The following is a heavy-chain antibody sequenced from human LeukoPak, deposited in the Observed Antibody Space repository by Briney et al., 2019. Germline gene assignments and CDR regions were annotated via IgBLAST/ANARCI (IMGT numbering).Heavy chain of an antibody. CDR1: GYTFTSYD. CDR3: ARGLYSSGWYQTEYFQH. V-gene: IGHV1-8*01. D-gene: IGHD6-19*01. Sequence: ASVKVSCKASGYTFTSYDINWVRQATGQGLEWMGWMNPNSGNTGYAQKLQGRVTMTRNTSISTAYMELSSLRSEDTAVYYCARGLYSSGWYQTEYFQHWGQGTLVTVSS. CDR2: MNPNSGNT. J-gene: IGHJ1*01.